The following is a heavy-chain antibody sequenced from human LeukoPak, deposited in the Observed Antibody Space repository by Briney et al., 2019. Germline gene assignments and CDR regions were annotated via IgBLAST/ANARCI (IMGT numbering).Heavy chain of an antibody. CDR2: INPSGGST. Sequence: ASVKVSCKASGYTFTSYYMHWVRQAPGQGLEWMGIINPSGGSTSYAQKFQGRVTMTRDTSTSTVYMELSSLRSEDTAVYYCARDRPRGFGELLFVHFDYWGQGTLVTVSS. V-gene: IGHV1-46*01. J-gene: IGHJ4*02. CDR3: ARDRPRGFGELLFVHFDY. CDR1: GYTFTSYY. D-gene: IGHD3-10*01.